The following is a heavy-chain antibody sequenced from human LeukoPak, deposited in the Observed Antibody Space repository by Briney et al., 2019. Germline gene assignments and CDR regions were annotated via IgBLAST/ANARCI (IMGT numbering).Heavy chain of an antibody. D-gene: IGHD6-6*01. CDR2: IRSKANNYAT. CDR3: ARDSSSEGPLDY. J-gene: IGHJ4*02. Sequence: GGSLRLSCAASGFTFSASAVHWVRQASGKGLEWIGRIRSKANNYATAYTDPLKGRFTVSRDDSKNTAYLQTNSLKTEDSAVYFCARDSSSEGPLDYWGQGTLVTVSS. V-gene: IGHV3-73*01. CDR1: GFTFSASA.